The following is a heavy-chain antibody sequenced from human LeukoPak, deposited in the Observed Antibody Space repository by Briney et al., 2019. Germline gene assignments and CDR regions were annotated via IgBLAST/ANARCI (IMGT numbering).Heavy chain of an antibody. CDR1: GYTFTSYG. J-gene: IGHJ6*02. CDR2: ISAYNGNT. D-gene: IGHD2-15*01. CDR3: AAGYCSGGSCYPYYYYGMDV. V-gene: IGHV1-18*01. Sequence: ASVKVSCKASGYTFTSYGISWVRQAPGQGLEWMGWISAYNGNTNYAQKLQGRATMTTDTSTSTAYMELRSLRSDDTAVYYCAAGYCSGGSCYPYYYYGMDVWGQGTTVTVSS.